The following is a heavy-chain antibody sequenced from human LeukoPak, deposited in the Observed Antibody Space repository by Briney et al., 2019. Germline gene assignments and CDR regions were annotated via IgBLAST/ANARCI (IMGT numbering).Heavy chain of an antibody. Sequence: GGSLRLSCAASGFTFRSHWMHWVRQAPGKGLVWVSRINSDGSYTNYADSVKGRFTISRDNAKNTLFLQMNSLRAEDTAVYYCAREKTYYCDSSGYPALDYWGQGTLVTVSS. CDR1: GFTFRSHW. J-gene: IGHJ4*02. CDR3: AREKTYYCDSSGYPALDY. D-gene: IGHD3-22*01. V-gene: IGHV3-74*01. CDR2: INSDGSYT.